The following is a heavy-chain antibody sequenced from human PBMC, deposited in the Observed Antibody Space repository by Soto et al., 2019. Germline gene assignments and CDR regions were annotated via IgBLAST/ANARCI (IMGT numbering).Heavy chain of an antibody. Sequence: QGQLVQSGAEGKKPGSSVKVSCKASGGTFSSYAISWVRQAPGQGLEWMGGIIPIFGTANYAQKFQGRVTITADESTSTAYMELSSLRSEDTAVYYCARDYQGGYSYGYVYYGMDVWGQGTTVTVSS. J-gene: IGHJ6*02. CDR1: GGTFSSYA. CDR2: IIPIFGTA. CDR3: ARDYQGGYSYGYVYYGMDV. V-gene: IGHV1-69*01. D-gene: IGHD5-18*01.